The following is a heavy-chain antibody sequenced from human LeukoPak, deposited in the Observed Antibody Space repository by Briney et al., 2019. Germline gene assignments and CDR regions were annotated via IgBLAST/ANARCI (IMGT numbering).Heavy chain of an antibody. CDR2: ITGGGITA. CDR3: AKNTVGETIGWDAYDI. Sequence: GGSLRLSCAVSGFTFRSYAMSWVRQAPGKGLEWVASITGGGITAYYADSVKGRSTISRDNSKNTLYLQMNSLRVEDTAVYYCAKNTVGETIGWDAYDIWGHGTLGAVSS. CDR1: GFTFRSYA. D-gene: IGHD1-26*01. V-gene: IGHV3-23*01. J-gene: IGHJ3*02.